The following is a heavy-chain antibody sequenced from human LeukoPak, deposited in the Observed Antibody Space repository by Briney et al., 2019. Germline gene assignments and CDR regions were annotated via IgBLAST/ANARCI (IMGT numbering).Heavy chain of an antibody. V-gene: IGHV4-59*02. D-gene: IGHD1-26*01. CDR3: ASGHYPFEY. CDR1: GFTVSSHY. J-gene: IGHJ4*02. CDR2: LYPSGST. Sequence: GSLRLSCAASGFTVSSHYMSWIRQPPGKGLEWIGLLYPSGSTNYNPSLKSRVTISVDTSRTQFSLKLSSVTAADTAVYYCASGHYPFEYWGQGTLVTVSS.